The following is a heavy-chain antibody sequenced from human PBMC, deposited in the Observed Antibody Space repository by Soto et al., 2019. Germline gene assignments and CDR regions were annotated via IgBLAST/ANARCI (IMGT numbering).Heavy chain of an antibody. CDR3: ARADRTLVTSYSLDV. Sequence: SETLSLTCAVYGGSFSGYYWTWIRQPPGKGLEWIGEINHSGTINFNPYLKSRLTISLDTSKKHFSLKLSSATDADPAAYYCARADRTLVTSYSLDVWGQGTTVTV. CDR1: GGSFSGYY. CDR2: INHSGTI. J-gene: IGHJ6*02. V-gene: IGHV4-34*01. D-gene: IGHD2-21*02.